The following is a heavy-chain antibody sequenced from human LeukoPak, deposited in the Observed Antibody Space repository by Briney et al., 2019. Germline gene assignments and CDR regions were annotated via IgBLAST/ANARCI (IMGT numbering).Heavy chain of an antibody. J-gene: IGHJ6*02. CDR2: INPNSGGT. CDR3: AREGRNCSSTSCYASRYYYYYGMDV. V-gene: IGHV1-2*02. D-gene: IGHD2-2*01. CDR1: GYTFTGYY. Sequence: ASVKVSCKASGYTFTGYYMHWVRQAPGQGLEWMGWINPNSGGTNYAQKFQGRVTMTRDTSISTAYMELSRLRSDDTAVYYCAREGRNCSSTSCYASRYYYYYGMDVWGQGTTVTVSS.